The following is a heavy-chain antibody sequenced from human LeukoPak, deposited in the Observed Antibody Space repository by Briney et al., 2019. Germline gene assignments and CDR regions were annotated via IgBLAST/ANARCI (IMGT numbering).Heavy chain of an antibody. CDR1: EFSFETYW. V-gene: IGHV3-7*01. Sequence: GALRLSCVALEFSFETYWMSWVRQAPGRGPEWVANINKDGSEKHYVGSVRGRFTISRDNADNSLHLQMNSLRPEDMAVYYCARGETMDVWGKGTTVTVSS. CDR3: ARGETMDV. CDR2: INKDGSEK. D-gene: IGHD5-24*01. J-gene: IGHJ6*03.